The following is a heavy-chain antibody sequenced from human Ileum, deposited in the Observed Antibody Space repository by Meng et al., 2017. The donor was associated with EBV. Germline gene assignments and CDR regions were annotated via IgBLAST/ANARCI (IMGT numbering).Heavy chain of an antibody. CDR3: VRTLERGDY. CDR2: MNPKTGTA. D-gene: IGHD5-24*01. Sequence: QVQLVQSRDEVNKPGASVKVSCKASGYILTNYDIRWVRQATGQGLEWMGWMNPKTGTAHYAQKFQGRVSMTRDTSITTAYMELSSLTSEDTAVYYCVRTLERGDYWGQGTLVTVSS. J-gene: IGHJ4*02. V-gene: IGHV1-8*01. CDR1: GYILTNYD.